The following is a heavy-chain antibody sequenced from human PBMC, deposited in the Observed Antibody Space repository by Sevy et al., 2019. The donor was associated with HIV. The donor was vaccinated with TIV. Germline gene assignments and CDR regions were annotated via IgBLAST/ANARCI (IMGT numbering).Heavy chain of an antibody. J-gene: IGHJ4*02. CDR3: AHETFGRFES. D-gene: IGHD3-16*01. CDR2: IKADGSDK. CDR1: GFTFSANW. Sequence: GGSLRLSCAASGFTFSANWMNWVRQAPGKGLEWVANIKADGSDKYYVDSVEGRFTISRDNAKNLLFPQMNSLGVEDTAVYYCAHETFGRFESWGQGTLVTVSS. V-gene: IGHV3-7*01.